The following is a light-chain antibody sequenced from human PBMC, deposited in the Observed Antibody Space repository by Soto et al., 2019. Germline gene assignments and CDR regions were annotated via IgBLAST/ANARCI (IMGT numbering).Light chain of an antibody. CDR1: QSVSSSY. CDR2: GAS. J-gene: IGKJ1*01. CDR3: QQYGSSPET. Sequence: EFVLTQSPGTLSLSPGARAPLSCRASQSVSSSYLAWYQQKPGQAPRLLIYGASSRATGIPDRFSGSGSGTDFTLTISRLEPEDFAVYYCQQYGSSPETFGQGTKVDIK. V-gene: IGKV3-20*01.